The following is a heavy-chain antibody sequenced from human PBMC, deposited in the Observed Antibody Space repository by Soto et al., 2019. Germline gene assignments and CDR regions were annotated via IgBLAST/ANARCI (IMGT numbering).Heavy chain of an antibody. CDR3: ARLVTD. CDR1: GFTFSNHA. V-gene: IGHV3-23*01. J-gene: IGHJ4*02. D-gene: IGHD4-4*01. Sequence: EVQLLDSGGALVQPGGSLRLSCATSGFTFSNHAMSWVRQAPGKGLEWVSTFTTSGDFTYYADSVKGRCTISRDNSKSTLYLQMNSLRVEDTAVYYCARLVTDWGQATLVTVSS. CDR2: FTTSGDFT.